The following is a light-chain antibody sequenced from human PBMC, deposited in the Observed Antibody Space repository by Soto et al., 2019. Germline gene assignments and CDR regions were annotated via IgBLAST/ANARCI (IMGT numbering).Light chain of an antibody. Sequence: DIQMTQSPSTLSASAGDTVTITCRASESIDNWLAWYQQKPGKAPKRLIFAASSLQSGVPSRFSGSGSGTEFTLTISSLQPDDFATYYCQHYNSYSEAFGQGTKVDIK. CDR2: AAS. J-gene: IGKJ1*01. CDR1: ESIDNW. CDR3: QHYNSYSEA. V-gene: IGKV1-5*01.